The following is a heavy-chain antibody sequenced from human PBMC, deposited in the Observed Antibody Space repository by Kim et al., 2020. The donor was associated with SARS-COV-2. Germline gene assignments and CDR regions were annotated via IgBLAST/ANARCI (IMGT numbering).Heavy chain of an antibody. CDR1: GGSISTTSYS. J-gene: IGHJ6*01. CDR3: GTRAVGLGVITYFDV. V-gene: IGHV4-39*01. D-gene: IGHD3-16*01. Sequence: SETLSLTCTVSGGSISTTSYSWGWIRQPPGKGLEGIGNIYSSGSTYYSPSLRSRVTLSVATSKNQFSLRLITVTAADTAHYYCGTRAVGLGVITYFDVLG. CDR2: IYSSGST.